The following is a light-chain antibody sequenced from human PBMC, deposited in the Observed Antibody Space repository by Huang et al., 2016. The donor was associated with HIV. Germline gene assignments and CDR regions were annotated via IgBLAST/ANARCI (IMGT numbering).Light chain of an antibody. Sequence: DIQMTQSPSSLSASVGDRVSITCRASQSVTTYLNWYQQKPGKAPKLLIYAASSLHIGVPSRFSGSGSGTDFTLTITSLQPEDIATYYCQQSITAPLTFGQGTRLDIK. CDR1: QSVTTY. CDR2: AAS. J-gene: IGKJ5*01. CDR3: QQSITAPLT. V-gene: IGKV1-39*01.